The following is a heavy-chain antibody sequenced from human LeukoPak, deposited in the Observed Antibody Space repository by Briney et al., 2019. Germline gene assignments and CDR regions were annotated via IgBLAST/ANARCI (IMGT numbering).Heavy chain of an antibody. Sequence: ASVKVSCKASGGTFISYAISWVRQAPGQGLEWMGGIIPIFGTANYAQKFQGRVTITTDESTSTAYMELSSLRSEDTAVYYCARNGCSGGSCYPWGQGTLVTVSS. J-gene: IGHJ5*02. CDR1: GGTFISYA. CDR2: IIPIFGTA. D-gene: IGHD2-15*01. CDR3: ARNGCSGGSCYP. V-gene: IGHV1-69*05.